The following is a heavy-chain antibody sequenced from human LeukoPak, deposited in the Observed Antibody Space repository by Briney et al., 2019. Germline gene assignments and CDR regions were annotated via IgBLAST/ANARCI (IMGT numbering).Heavy chain of an antibody. V-gene: IGHV4-59*01. CDR1: GGSISSYY. CDR3: ARDRVYYESSGYDY. Sequence: SETLSLTCTVSGGSISSYYWSWIRQPPGKGLEWIGYIYYSGSTNYNPSLKSRVTISVYTSKNQFSLKLSSVTAADTAVYYCARDRVYYESSGYDYWGQGTLVTVSS. J-gene: IGHJ4*02. CDR2: IYYSGST. D-gene: IGHD3-22*01.